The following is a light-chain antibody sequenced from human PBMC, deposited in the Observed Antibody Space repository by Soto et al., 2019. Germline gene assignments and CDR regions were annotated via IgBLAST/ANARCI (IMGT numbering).Light chain of an antibody. CDR1: HNISNW. Sequence: DIRMTQLPSTLSASVGDRITITCRPGHNISNWLAWYQQKSGKAPKLLIYAASNLQSGVPSRFSGRGSGTDFTLTVESLQPEDFATYYCQEGYSNPWTFGQGTKVDIK. CDR2: AAS. J-gene: IGKJ1*01. CDR3: QEGYSNPWT. V-gene: IGKV1-5*01.